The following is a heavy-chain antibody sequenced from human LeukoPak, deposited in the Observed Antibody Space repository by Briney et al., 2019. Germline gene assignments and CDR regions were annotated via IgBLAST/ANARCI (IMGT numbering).Heavy chain of an antibody. CDR1: GFTFSSYA. CDR2: ISGSGGST. D-gene: IGHD5-18*01. J-gene: IGHJ6*03. Sequence: PGGSLRLSCAASGFTFSSYAMSWVRQAPGKELEWVSAISGSGGSTYYADSVKGRFTISRDNSKNTLYLQMNSLRAEDTAVYYCAKGSSAMAYYYMDVWGKGTTVTVSS. CDR3: AKGSSAMAYYYMDV. V-gene: IGHV3-23*01.